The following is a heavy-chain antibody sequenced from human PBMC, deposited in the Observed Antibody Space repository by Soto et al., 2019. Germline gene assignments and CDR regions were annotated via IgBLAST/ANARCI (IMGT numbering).Heavy chain of an antibody. CDR2: IDPIDSYT. CDR1: GDNFASYW. V-gene: IGHV5-10-1*01. J-gene: IGHJ6*02. Sequence: GESLKISCQGAGDNFASYWSSWVRQMPGKGLEWMGRIDPIDSYTNYSPSFQGHVTISADKSISTAYLQWSSLKASDTAMYYCARRYCSSASCPRNYYGMDVWGQGTTVTVSS. D-gene: IGHD2-2*01. CDR3: ARRYCSSASCPRNYYGMDV.